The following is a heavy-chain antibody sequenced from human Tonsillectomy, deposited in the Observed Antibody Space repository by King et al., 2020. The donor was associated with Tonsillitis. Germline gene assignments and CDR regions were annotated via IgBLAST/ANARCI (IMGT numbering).Heavy chain of an antibody. J-gene: IGHJ4*02. Sequence: VQLVHSGSELKKPGASVKVSCKASGYTFTTYSINWVRQAPGQGLQWMGWINTNTGNPTFAQGFTGRFVFSLDTSVSTAYLQINSLKAEDTAVYYCARGRGAVAGTSLYYFDYWGQGTLVTVSS. D-gene: IGHD6-19*01. CDR2: INTNTGNP. CDR1: GYTFTTYS. V-gene: IGHV7-4-1*02. CDR3: ARGRGAVAGTSLYYFDY.